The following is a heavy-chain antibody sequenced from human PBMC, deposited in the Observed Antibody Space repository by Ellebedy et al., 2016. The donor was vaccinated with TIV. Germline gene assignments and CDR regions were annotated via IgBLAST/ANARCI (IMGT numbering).Heavy chain of an antibody. CDR2: ISSSSSTI. V-gene: IGHV3-48*01. CDR1: GFTFSSYS. CDR3: ARDPGGGGDYGANWFDP. Sequence: GESLKISCAASGFTFSSYSMNWVRQAPGKGLEWVSYISSSSSTIYYADSVKGRFTISRDTSKNTLSLQMNSLRVEDTAVYYCARDPGGGGDYGANWFDPWGQGTLVTVSS. D-gene: IGHD4-17*01. J-gene: IGHJ5*02.